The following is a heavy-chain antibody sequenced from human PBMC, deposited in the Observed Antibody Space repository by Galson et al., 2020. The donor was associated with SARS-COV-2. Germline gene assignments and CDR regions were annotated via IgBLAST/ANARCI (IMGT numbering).Heavy chain of an antibody. CDR1: GFTFSSYA. CDR3: ARVRIPWAIQYYYYGMDV. J-gene: IGHJ6*02. CDR2: ISYDGSNK. D-gene: IGHD1-26*01. V-gene: IGHV3-30-3*01. Sequence: GGSLRLSCAASGFTFSSYAMHWVRQAPGKGLEWVAVISYDGSNKYYADSVKGRFTISRDNSKNTLYLQMNSLRAEDTAVYYCARVRIPWAIQYYYYGMDVWGQGTTVTVSS.